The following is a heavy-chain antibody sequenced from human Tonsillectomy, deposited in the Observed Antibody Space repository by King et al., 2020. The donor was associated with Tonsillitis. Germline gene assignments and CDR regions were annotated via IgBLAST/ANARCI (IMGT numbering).Heavy chain of an antibody. CDR3: ARGLEIEGFDALDI. CDR1: GFTFSGHF. V-gene: IGHV3-11*01. D-gene: IGHD1-1*01. J-gene: IGHJ3*02. Sequence: VQLVESGGGLVKPGGSLRLSCAGAGFTFSGHFMSWIRQAPGKGLEWVSYISSSGSTIYYADSVKGRFTISRDNAKNSLYLQMNSLRAEDTAVYYCARGLEIEGFDALDIWGQGTVVTVSA. CDR2: ISSSGSTI.